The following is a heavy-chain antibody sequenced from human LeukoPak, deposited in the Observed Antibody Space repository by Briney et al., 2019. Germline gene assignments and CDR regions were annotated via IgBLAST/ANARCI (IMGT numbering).Heavy chain of an antibody. V-gene: IGHV4-4*07. D-gene: IGHD1-1*01. CDR3: ARDSEQTGRGSDH. CDR1: GGSISNYF. CDR2: IYTTGST. J-gene: IGHJ4*02. Sequence: SETLSLTCTVSGGSISNYFWTWIRQPAGKGLEWIGRIYTTGSTNYNPSLKSRVNMSVDMFKNQISLRLSSVTAADTAVYYCARDSEQTGRGSDHWGQGTLVTVSS.